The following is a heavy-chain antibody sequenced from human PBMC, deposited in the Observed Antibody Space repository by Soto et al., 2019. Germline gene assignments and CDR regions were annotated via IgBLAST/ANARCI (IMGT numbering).Heavy chain of an antibody. Sequence: GGSLRLCCAASGFTFSSYWMSWVRQAPGKGLEWVANIKQDGSEKYYVDSVKGRFTISRDNAKNSLYLQMNSLRAEDTAVYYCVRVLPTFDIVLMVYALGYFAYWGQGTLVTVSS. CDR3: VRVLPTFDIVLMVYALGYFAY. CDR1: GFTFSSYW. D-gene: IGHD2-8*01. J-gene: IGHJ4*02. V-gene: IGHV3-7*01. CDR2: IKQDGSEK.